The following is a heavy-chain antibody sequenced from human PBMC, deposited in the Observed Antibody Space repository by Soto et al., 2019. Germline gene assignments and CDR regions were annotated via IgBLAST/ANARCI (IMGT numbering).Heavy chain of an antibody. V-gene: IGHV3-21*02. CDR1: GFTFSDHS. Sequence: EVQLVESGGGLVKPGGSLRLSCAASGFTFSDHSMNWVRQAPGKGLEWVSSISTTGRYIYYADSMAGRFTISRDNAKNSPYLQINSLRGEDTAVYYCAAGTDTAMEQGADYWGQGTLVTVSS. CDR3: AAGTDTAMEQGADY. D-gene: IGHD5-18*01. CDR2: ISTTGRYI. J-gene: IGHJ4*02.